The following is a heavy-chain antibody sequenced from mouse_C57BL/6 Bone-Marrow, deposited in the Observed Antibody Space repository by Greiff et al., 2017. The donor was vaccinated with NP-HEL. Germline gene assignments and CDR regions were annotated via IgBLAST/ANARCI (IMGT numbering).Heavy chain of an antibody. CDR2: ISDGGSYT. CDR3: ARDPNDYYGSSYYFDY. V-gene: IGHV5-4*01. J-gene: IGHJ2*01. CDR1: GFTFSSYA. D-gene: IGHD1-1*01. Sequence: EVKLVESGGGLVKPGGSLKLSCAASGFTFSSYAMSWVRQTPEKRLEWVATISDGGSYTYYPDNVKGRFTISRDNAKNNLYLQMSHLKSEDTAMYYCARDPNDYYGSSYYFDYWGQGTTLTVSS.